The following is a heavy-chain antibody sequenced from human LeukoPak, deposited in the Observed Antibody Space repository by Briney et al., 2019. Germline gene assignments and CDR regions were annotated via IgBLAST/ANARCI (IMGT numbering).Heavy chain of an antibody. Sequence: ASVRVSCKASGGTFSSYAISWARQAPGQGLEWMGWISAYNGNTNYAQKLQGRVTMTTDTSTSTAYMELRSLRSDDTAVYYCARETNHYDFWSGHRGDFDYWGQGTLVTVSS. CDR2: ISAYNGNT. CDR1: GGTFSSYA. J-gene: IGHJ4*02. V-gene: IGHV1-18*01. CDR3: ARETNHYDFWSGHRGDFDY. D-gene: IGHD3-3*01.